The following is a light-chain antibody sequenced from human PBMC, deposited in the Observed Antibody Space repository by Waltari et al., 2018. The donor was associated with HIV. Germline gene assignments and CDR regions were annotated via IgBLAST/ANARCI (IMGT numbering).Light chain of an antibody. CDR2: GAS. V-gene: IGKV3-20*01. J-gene: IGKJ4*01. CDR3: QQYGSSLVT. Sequence: ESVFTQSPGTLSLSPGDRANPSCRASQSVSSSYLAWYQQKRGQAPRLPIYGASSRATDIPDRFSGSGSGTDFTLTISRLEPEDFAVYCCQQYGSSLVTFGGGTKVEIK. CDR1: QSVSSSY.